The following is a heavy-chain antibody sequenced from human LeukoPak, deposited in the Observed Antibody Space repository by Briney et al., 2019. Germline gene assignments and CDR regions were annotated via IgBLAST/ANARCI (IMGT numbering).Heavy chain of an antibody. CDR3: ARGPVFGELLT. CDR1: GGSLSSYY. V-gene: IGHV4-59*01. CDR2: IYYSGST. D-gene: IGHD3-10*02. Sequence: SETLSLTCTVSGGSLSSYYWSWIRQPPGKGLEGIGHIYYSGSTNYNPSLKSRVTISVDTSKNQFSLKLSSVTAADTAVYYCARGPVFGELLTWGEGALVTVSS. J-gene: IGHJ1*01.